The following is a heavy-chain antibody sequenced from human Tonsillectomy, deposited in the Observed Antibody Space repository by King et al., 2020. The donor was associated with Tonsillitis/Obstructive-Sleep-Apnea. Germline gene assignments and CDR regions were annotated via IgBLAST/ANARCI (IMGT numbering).Heavy chain of an antibody. CDR2: INHSGST. CDR3: ARGGLWAFDI. D-gene: IGHD3/OR15-3a*01. CDR1: GGSFSGYY. V-gene: IGHV4-34*01. Sequence: VQLQQWGAGLLKPSETLSLTCAVYGGSFSGYYWSWIRQPPGKGLEWIGEINHSGSTNYNPSLKSGVTISVDTSKNQFSLKLSSVTAADTAVYYCARGGLWAFDIWGQGTMVTVSS. J-gene: IGHJ3*02.